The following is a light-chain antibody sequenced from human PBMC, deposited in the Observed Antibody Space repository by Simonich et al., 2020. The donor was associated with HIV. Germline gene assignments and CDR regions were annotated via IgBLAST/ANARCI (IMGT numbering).Light chain of an antibody. CDR3: CSYGGSSTLV. Sequence: SALTQPPSVLGFPGQPFPFPGHGTSSNFGNYHLVSWYQQHPGKPPKLMIYEGSKRPSGVSNRFSGSKSGNTASLTISGLQAEDEADYYCCSYGGSSTLVFGGGTKLTVL. CDR2: EGS. CDR1: SSNFGNYHL. V-gene: IGLV2-23*01. J-gene: IGLJ2*01.